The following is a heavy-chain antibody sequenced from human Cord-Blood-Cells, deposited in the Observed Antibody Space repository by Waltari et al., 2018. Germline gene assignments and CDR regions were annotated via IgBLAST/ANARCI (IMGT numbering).Heavy chain of an antibody. D-gene: IGHD3-9*01. CDR3: ARGGDYDILTGYYYYYMDV. CDR1: GYTFTSYA. CDR2: MNPNSGNT. J-gene: IGHJ6*03. V-gene: IGHV1-8*03. Sequence: QVQLVQSGAEVTKPGASVKVSCKASGYTFTSYAINWVRQATGQGLEWMGWMNPNSGNTGYAQKFQGRVTITRNTSISTAYMELSSLRSEDTAVYYCARGGDYDILTGYYYYYMDVWGKGTTVTVSS.